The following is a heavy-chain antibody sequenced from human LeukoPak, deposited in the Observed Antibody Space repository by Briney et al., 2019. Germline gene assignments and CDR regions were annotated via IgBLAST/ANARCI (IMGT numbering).Heavy chain of an antibody. D-gene: IGHD4-23*01. J-gene: IGHJ4*02. CDR1: VYTFTSYD. CDR2: MNPNSGNT. CDR3: ARVLRLTVVTPSLTKGGIIFGY. Sequence: ASVTVSCKSSVYTFTSYDINWVRQATGQGLEWMGLMNPNSGNTGYAQKFQGRVTMTRNTSISTAYMELSSLRSEDTAVYYCARVLRLTVVTPSLTKGGIIFGYWGQGTLVTVSS. V-gene: IGHV1-8*01.